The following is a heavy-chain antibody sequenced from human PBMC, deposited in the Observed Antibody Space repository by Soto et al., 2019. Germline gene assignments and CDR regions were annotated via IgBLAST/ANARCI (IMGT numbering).Heavy chain of an antibody. Sequence: QVQLVQSGAEVKKPGASVKVSCKASGYTFTSYYMHWVRQAPGQGLEWMGIINPSGGSTSYAQKFQGRVTMPRDTPWSTVYRGLSSRRSEDTAVYYCARSLIAIWFGESYYFDYWGQGTLVTVSS. V-gene: IGHV1-46*01. D-gene: IGHD3-10*01. CDR3: ARSLIAIWFGESYYFDY. J-gene: IGHJ4*02. CDR2: INPSGGST. CDR1: GYTFTSYY.